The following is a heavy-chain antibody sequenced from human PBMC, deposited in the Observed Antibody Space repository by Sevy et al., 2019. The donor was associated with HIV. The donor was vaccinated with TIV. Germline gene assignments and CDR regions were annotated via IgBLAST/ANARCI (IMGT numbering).Heavy chain of an antibody. Sequence: GGSLRLSCAASGFTFNSYSINWVRQAPGKGLEWVSYISGLSNYIYYADSLKGRFTISRDNAKDSVYLQMNSLRVEDTVVYYCARGENWNYAEYWGQGILVTVSS. CDR1: GFTFNSYS. CDR3: ARGENWNYAEY. CDR2: ISGLSNYI. V-gene: IGHV3-21*01. D-gene: IGHD1-7*01. J-gene: IGHJ4*02.